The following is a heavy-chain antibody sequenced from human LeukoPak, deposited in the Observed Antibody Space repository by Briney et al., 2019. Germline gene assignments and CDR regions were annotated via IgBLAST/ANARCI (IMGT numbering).Heavy chain of an antibody. D-gene: IGHD6-19*01. V-gene: IGHV1-2*02. CDR1: GYIFNGYY. Sequence: ASVKVSCKASGYIFNGYYMHWVRQAPGQGLEWMGWINPDSGGTYYAQKFQGRVTMTRDTSISTAYMELSRLRSDDTAVYYCARLAVAGNDAFDIWGQGTMVTVSS. CDR3: ARLAVAGNDAFDI. J-gene: IGHJ3*02. CDR2: INPDSGGT.